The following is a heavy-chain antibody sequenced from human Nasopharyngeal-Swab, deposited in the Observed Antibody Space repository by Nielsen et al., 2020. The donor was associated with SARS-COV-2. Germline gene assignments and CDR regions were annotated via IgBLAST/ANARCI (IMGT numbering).Heavy chain of an antibody. CDR1: GFTFSSYA. D-gene: IGHD3-22*01. J-gene: IGHJ4*02. CDR2: ISGSGGST. Sequence: GESLKISCAASGFTFSSYAMSWVRQAPGKGLEWVSGISGSGGSTYYADSVKGRFTISRDNSKNTLYLQMNSLRAEDTAVYYCAKEGGPTTIVVVIPHYFDYWGQGTLVTVSS. V-gene: IGHV3-23*01. CDR3: AKEGGPTTIVVVIPHYFDY.